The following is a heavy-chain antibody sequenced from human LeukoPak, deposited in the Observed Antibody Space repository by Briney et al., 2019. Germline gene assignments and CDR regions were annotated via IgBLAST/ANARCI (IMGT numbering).Heavy chain of an antibody. CDR2: ITSTSTYI. V-gene: IGHV3-21*01. Sequence: GGSLRLSCAASGFTFSSYNMNWVRQAPGKGLEWVSTITSTSTYIAYADSVKGRFTISRDNADNSLYLQMNSLRDDDTAVYYCAKERPHGMDVWGQGASVTVSS. CDR1: GFTFSSYN. CDR3: AKERPHGMDV. D-gene: IGHD6-6*01. J-gene: IGHJ6*02.